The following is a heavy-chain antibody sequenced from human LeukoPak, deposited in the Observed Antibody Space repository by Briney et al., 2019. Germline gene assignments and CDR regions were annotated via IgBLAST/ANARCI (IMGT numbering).Heavy chain of an antibody. Sequence: ASVKVSCKASGYTFTSYYMHWVRQAPGQGLEWMGIINPSGGSTSYAQKFKGRVTMTRDTSTSTVYMELSSLRSEDTAVYYCARGSDYDILTGYPIRPFDYWGQGTLVTVSS. CDR2: INPSGGST. CDR3: ARGSDYDILTGYPIRPFDY. CDR1: GYTFTSYY. D-gene: IGHD3-9*01. J-gene: IGHJ4*02. V-gene: IGHV1-46*03.